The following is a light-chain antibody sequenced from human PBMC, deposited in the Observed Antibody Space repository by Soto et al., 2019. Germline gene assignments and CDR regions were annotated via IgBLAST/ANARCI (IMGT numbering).Light chain of an antibody. CDR1: QSVSSY. V-gene: IGKV3-15*01. Sequence: ERVMTPSAATLSVSPWARAPLSCRASQSVSSYLAWYQQKPGQAPRLLIYGASTRAAGIPARFSGSGSGTDFTLTISSLQPDDFATYYCQQYDRYSGTFGQGTKVDIK. CDR2: GAS. CDR3: QQYDRYSGT. J-gene: IGKJ1*01.